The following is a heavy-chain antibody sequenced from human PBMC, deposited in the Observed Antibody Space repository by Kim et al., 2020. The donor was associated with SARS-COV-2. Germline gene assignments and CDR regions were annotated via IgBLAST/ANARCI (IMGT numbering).Heavy chain of an antibody. CDR3: ARFRQSVVPAAMYFDY. J-gene: IGHJ4*02. D-gene: IGHD2-2*01. V-gene: IGHV4-30-2*05. Sequence: SRTSRVTISVDTSKNQFSLKLSSVTAADTAVYYCARFRQSVVPAAMYFDYWGQGTLVTVSS.